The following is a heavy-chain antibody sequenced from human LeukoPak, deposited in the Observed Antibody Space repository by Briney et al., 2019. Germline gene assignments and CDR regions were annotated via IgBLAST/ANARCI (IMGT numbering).Heavy chain of an antibody. CDR2: MNTNSGNT. Sequence: GASVKVSCKASGYTFTSYDINWVRQATGQGLGWMGWMNTNSGNTGYAQKFQGRVTMTRNTSISTAYMELSSLRSEDTAVYYCARGGRRWLERNYYMDVWGKGTTVTISS. CDR1: GYTFTSYD. J-gene: IGHJ6*03. CDR3: ARGGRRWLERNYYMDV. V-gene: IGHV1-8*01. D-gene: IGHD5-24*01.